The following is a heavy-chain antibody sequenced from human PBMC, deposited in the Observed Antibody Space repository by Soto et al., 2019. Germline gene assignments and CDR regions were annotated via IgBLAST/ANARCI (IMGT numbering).Heavy chain of an antibody. V-gene: IGHV1-69*02. CDR2: IIPILGIA. Sequence: QVQLVQSGAEVKKPGSSVKVSCKASGGTFSSYTISWVRQAPGEGLEWMGRIIPILGIANYAQKFQGRVTITADKSTSTAYMELSSLGSEDTAVYYCAVEYCSSTSCYRDYWGQGTLVTVSS. CDR1: GGTFSSYT. CDR3: AVEYCSSTSCYRDY. J-gene: IGHJ4*02. D-gene: IGHD2-2*02.